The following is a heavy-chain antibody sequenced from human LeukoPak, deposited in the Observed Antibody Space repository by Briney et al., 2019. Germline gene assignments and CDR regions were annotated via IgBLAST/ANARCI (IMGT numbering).Heavy chain of an antibody. CDR3: ARERGSYGWFDP. CDR2: IYTSGST. D-gene: IGHD1-26*01. V-gene: IGHV4-61*02. J-gene: IGHJ5*02. CDR1: GGSISSGSYY. Sequence: SETLSLTCTVSGGSISSGSYYWSWIRQPAGKGLEWIGRIYTSGSTNYNPSLKSRVTISVDTSKNQFSLKLSSVAAADTAVYYCARERGSYGWFDPWGQGTLVTVSS.